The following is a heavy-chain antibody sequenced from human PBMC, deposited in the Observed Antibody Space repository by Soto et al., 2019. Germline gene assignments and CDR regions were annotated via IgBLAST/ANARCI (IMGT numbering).Heavy chain of an antibody. J-gene: IGHJ5*02. V-gene: IGHV4-59*08. Sequence: PSETLSLTCTVSGGSISSYYWSWIRQPPGKGLEWIGYIYYSGSTNYNPSLKGRVTISVDTSKNQFSLKLSSVTAADTAVYYCARHEGNQLLSWFDPWGQGTLVTVSS. CDR3: ARHEGNQLLSWFDP. CDR1: GGSISSYY. D-gene: IGHD2-2*01. CDR2: IYYSGST.